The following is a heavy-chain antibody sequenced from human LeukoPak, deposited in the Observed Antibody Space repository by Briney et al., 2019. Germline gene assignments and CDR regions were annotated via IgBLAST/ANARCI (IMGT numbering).Heavy chain of an antibody. D-gene: IGHD3-22*01. V-gene: IGHV4-38-2*02. CDR3: ARTPINYYDSSGAYFDY. J-gene: IGHJ4*02. CDR1: GYSISSGYY. CDR2: IYHSGST. Sequence: SETLSLTCTVSGYSISSGYYWGWIRQPPGKGLEWIGCIYHSGSTYYNPSLKSRVTISVDTSKNQFSLKLSSVTAADTAVYYCARTPINYYDSSGAYFDYWGQETLVTVSS.